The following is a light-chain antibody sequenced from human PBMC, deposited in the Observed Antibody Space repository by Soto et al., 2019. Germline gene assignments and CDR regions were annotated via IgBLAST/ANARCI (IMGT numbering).Light chain of an antibody. CDR3: QQSNNWPYT. CDR2: GAS. CDR1: QSVSHN. Sequence: EILMTQSPATLSVSPGERATLSCRASQSVSHNLAWYQQKPGQAPRLLFYGASTRATGIPARFSGSGSGTDFTLTISSLQSEDFAVYYCQQSNNWPYTLGQGTKLEI. V-gene: IGKV3-15*01. J-gene: IGKJ2*01.